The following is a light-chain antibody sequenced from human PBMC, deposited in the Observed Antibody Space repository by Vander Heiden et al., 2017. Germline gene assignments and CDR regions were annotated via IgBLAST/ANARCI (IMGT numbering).Light chain of an antibody. V-gene: IGKV3-20*01. J-gene: IGKJ5*01. CDR2: GAS. Sequence: ETVLTQSPRTLSLSPGDSATLSCRASQSVSSSYLAWYQQKPGQAPRLLIYGASSRATGIPDRFSGSVSGTDFTLTISRLEPEDFAVYYCQQYSSSPITFGQGTRLEIK. CDR3: QQYSSSPIT. CDR1: QSVSSSY.